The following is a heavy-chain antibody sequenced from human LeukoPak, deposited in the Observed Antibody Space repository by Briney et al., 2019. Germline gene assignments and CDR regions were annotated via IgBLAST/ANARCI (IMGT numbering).Heavy chain of an antibody. CDR2: IYYSGST. CDR3: ARGGPFMMGDV. J-gene: IGHJ4*02. D-gene: IGHD3-16*01. Sequence: SETLSLTCTVSGGSISSYYWSWIRQPPGKGLEWIGYIYYSGSTNYNPSLKSRVTISVDTSKNQFSLKLSSVTAADTAVYYCARGGPFMMGDVWGQGTLVIVSS. CDR1: GGSISSYY. V-gene: IGHV4-59*01.